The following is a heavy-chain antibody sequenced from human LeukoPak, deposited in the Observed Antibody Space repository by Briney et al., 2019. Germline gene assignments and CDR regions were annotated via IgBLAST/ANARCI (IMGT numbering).Heavy chain of an antibody. CDR2: IIPIFGTA. Sequence: ASVKVSCKASGGTFSSYAISWVRQAPGQGLEWMGGIIPIFGTANYAQKFQGRVTITADESTSTAYMELSSLRSEDTAVYYRARSGLWHYDSKYWFDPWGQGTLVTVSS. CDR1: GGTFSSYA. J-gene: IGHJ5*02. D-gene: IGHD3-22*01. CDR3: ARSGLWHYDSKYWFDP. V-gene: IGHV1-69*13.